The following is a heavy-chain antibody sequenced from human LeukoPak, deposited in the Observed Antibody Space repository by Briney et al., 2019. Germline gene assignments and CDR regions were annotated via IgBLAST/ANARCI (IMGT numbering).Heavy chain of an antibody. J-gene: IGHJ4*02. CDR2: ISGNSNYI. Sequence: GGSLRLSCAASGFTFSTYSMNWVRQAPGKGLEWVSSISGNSNYIYYADSLKGRFTISRDNAKNSVYLQMTSLRAEDTAVYYCARDPRNWDPVSGLDWGQGTLVTVSS. CDR3: ARDPRNWDPVSGLD. D-gene: IGHD7-27*01. V-gene: IGHV3-21*01. CDR1: GFTFSTYS.